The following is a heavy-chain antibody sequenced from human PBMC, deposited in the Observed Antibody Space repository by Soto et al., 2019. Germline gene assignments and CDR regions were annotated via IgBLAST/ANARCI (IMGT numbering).Heavy chain of an antibody. CDR3: ARHRPTMIVVVNFDY. CDR2: IYYSGST. CDR1: GGSIASSSYY. D-gene: IGHD3-22*01. V-gene: IGHV4-39*01. Sequence: PSETLSLTCTVSGGSIASSSYYWGWIRQPPGKGLEWIGSIYYSGSTYYNPSLKSRVTISVDTSKNQFSLKLSSVTAADTAVYYCARHRPTMIVVVNFDYWGQGTLVTVSS. J-gene: IGHJ4*02.